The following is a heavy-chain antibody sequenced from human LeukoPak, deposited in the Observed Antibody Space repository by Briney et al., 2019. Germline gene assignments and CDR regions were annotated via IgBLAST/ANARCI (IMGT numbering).Heavy chain of an antibody. CDR3: ARAKPGYCSSTSCYYYYYMDV. Sequence: NPSETLSLTCAVYGGSFSGYYWSWIRQPPGKGLEWIGEINHSGSTNYNPSLKSRVTISVDTSKNQFSLKLSSVTAADTAVYYCARAKPGYCSSTSCYYYYYMDVWGKGTTVTVSS. D-gene: IGHD2-2*01. J-gene: IGHJ6*03. CDR2: INHSGST. CDR1: GGSFSGYY. V-gene: IGHV4-34*01.